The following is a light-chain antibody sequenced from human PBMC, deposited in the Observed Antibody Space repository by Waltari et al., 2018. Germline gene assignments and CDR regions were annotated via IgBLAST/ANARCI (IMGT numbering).Light chain of an antibody. CDR1: QSVSSN. J-gene: IGKJ5*01. CDR2: DAS. V-gene: IGKV3-15*01. Sequence: EIVMTQSPATLSVSPGERVTLSCRASQSVSSNLAWYQRKPGQAPSLLIFDASTRATSVPGRFSGSVSGTEFTLTISSLQSEDSAVYYCQQYNRWPPITFGQGTRLEVK. CDR3: QQYNRWPPIT.